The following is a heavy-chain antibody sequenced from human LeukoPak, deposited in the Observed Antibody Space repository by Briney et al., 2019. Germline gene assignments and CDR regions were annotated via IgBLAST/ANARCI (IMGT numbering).Heavy chain of an antibody. Sequence: GGSLRLSCAASGFTFSSYWMSWVRQAPGKGLEWVANIKQDGSEKYYVDSVKGRFTISRDNAKNSLYLQMNSLRAKDTAVYYCAELGITMIGGVWGKGTTVTISS. CDR1: GFTFSSYW. CDR2: IKQDGSEK. CDR3: AELGITMIGGV. J-gene: IGHJ6*04. V-gene: IGHV3-7*01. D-gene: IGHD3-10*02.